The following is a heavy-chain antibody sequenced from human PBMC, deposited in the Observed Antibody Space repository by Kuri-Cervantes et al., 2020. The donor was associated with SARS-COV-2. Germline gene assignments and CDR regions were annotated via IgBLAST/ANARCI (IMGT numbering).Heavy chain of an antibody. CDR1: GGSTSSYY. Sequence: ESLKISCTVSGGSTSSYYWSWIRQPAGKGLEWIGRIYTSGSTNYNPSLKSRVTISVDTSKNQFSLKLSSVTAADTAVYYCARARPDFWSGYYPAYFDYWGQGTLVTVSS. CDR3: ARARPDFWSGYYPAYFDY. D-gene: IGHD3-3*01. J-gene: IGHJ4*02. CDR2: IYTSGST. V-gene: IGHV4-4*07.